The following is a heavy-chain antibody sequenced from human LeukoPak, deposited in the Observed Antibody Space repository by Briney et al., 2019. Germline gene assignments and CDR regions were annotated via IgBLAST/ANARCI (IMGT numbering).Heavy chain of an antibody. CDR2: VYNGGST. D-gene: IGHD3-10*01. Sequence: SETLSLTCTVSGGSISNYFWNWIRQSPGKRLEWIGFVYNGGSTNYNPSLKSRVTISVDTSKNQFSLKLSSVTAADTAVYYCARRLVGQTFDYWGQGTLVTVSS. CDR1: GGSISNYF. J-gene: IGHJ4*02. CDR3: ARRLVGQTFDY. V-gene: IGHV4-59*01.